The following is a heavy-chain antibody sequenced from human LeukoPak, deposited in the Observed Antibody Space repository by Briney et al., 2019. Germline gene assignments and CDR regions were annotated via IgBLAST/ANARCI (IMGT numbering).Heavy chain of an antibody. J-gene: IGHJ6*03. CDR3: ARVTALYYYMDV. V-gene: IGHV1-18*01. Sequence: XSVKVSFKASGYTFTSYGISWVRQAPGQGLEWMGWISTYKGNTNYAQKLQGRVTMTTDTSTSTVYMELRSLRSDDTAVYYCARVTALYYYMDVWGKGTTVTVSS. CDR1: GYTFTSYG. CDR2: ISTYKGNT.